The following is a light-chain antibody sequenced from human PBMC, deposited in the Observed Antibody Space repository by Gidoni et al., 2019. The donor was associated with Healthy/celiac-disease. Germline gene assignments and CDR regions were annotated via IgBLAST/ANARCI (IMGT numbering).Light chain of an antibody. Sequence: DIQMTQSPSSLSASVGDRVTITCRASQSSSSYLNWYQQKPGKAPKLLIYAASSLQSGVPSRCSGSGSGTDFTLTIISMQPEDFVTYYCQQSYSTPPFTFGPXTKVDIK. CDR2: AAS. V-gene: IGKV1-39*01. CDR3: QQSYSTPPFT. J-gene: IGKJ3*01. CDR1: QSSSSY.